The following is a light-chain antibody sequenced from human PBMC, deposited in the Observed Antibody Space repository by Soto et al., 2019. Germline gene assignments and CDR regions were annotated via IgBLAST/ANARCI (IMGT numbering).Light chain of an antibody. CDR1: SSNIGPNT. CDR2: GNT. J-gene: IGLJ1*01. V-gene: IGLV1-44*01. CDR3: AAWDASRSGYV. Sequence: QPGRAQPPSASGTPGHRFPISCSGSSSNIGPNTVNWYQQVPGTSPKLIIFGNTQRPSGAPDRFSGSKSGPSASLAISGLQSEDEADYYCAAWDASRSGYVFGTGTKVTVL.